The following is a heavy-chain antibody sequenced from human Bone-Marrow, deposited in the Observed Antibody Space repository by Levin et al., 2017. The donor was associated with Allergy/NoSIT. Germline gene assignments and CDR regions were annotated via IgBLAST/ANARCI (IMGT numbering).Heavy chain of an antibody. V-gene: IGHV3-30-3*01. D-gene: IGHD3-3*01. CDR1: GFSFSSYE. J-gene: IGHJ6*02. CDR2: ISSDGSSK. Sequence: AGGSLRLSCAASGFSFSSYEMNWVRQAPGKGLEWVALISSDGSSKYYADSVKGRFTISRDNSKNTLYLEMSSLRAEDTAVYYCARVRRGDFWSGYYGYYYYYGMDVWGQGTTVTVSS. CDR3: ARVRRGDFWSGYYGYYYYYGMDV.